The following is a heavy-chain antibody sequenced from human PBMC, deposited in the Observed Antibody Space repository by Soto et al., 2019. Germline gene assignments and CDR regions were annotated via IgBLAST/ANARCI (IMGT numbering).Heavy chain of an antibody. V-gene: IGHV3-23*01. J-gene: IGHJ4*02. CDR1: GFTFSSYA. CDR2: ISGSGVST. Sequence: EVQLLESGGGLVQPGGSLRLSCAASGFTFSSYAMSWVRKAPGKGMEWVSAISGSGVSTYYADSVKGRFTISRDNSKNTLYLQMNSLRAEDTAVYYCAKSLTGTEFDYWGQGTLVTVSS. CDR3: AKSLTGTEFDY. D-gene: IGHD1-20*01.